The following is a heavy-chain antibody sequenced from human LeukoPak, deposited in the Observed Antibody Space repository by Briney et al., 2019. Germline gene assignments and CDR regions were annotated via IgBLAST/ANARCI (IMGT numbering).Heavy chain of an antibody. CDR1: GYTFTSYG. J-gene: IGHJ4*02. V-gene: IGHV1-18*01. CDR3: ARDLSGYSYGQIDY. CDR2: ISAYNGNT. D-gene: IGHD5-18*01. Sequence: ASVKVSCKASGYTFTSYGISWVRQAPGQGLEWMGWISAYNGNTSYAQKLQGRVTMTTDTSTSTAYMELRSLRSDDTAVYYCARDLSGYSYGQIDYWGQGTLVTVSS.